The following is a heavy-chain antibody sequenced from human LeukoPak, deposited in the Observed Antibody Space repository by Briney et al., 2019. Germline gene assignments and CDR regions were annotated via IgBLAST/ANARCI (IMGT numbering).Heavy chain of an antibody. CDR3: ARGGVHGTTTYCFDY. Sequence: ASVKVSCKTSGYSFTNYGVSWVRQAPGQGPEWMGWISGENGNTNYAQKFQARFTMTTDTSTGTAYMELRGLRSDDTAVYYCARGGVHGTTTYCFDYWGQGRQVSVSS. CDR2: ISGENGNT. D-gene: IGHD2/OR15-2a*01. J-gene: IGHJ4*02. CDR1: GYSFTNYG. V-gene: IGHV1-18*04.